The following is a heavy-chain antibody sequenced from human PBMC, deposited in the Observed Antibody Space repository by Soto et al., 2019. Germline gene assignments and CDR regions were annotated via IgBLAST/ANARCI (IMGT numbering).Heavy chain of an antibody. J-gene: IGHJ6*02. Sequence: AVGSLRLSCAASGFTFSNAWMSWVRQAPGKGLEWVGRIKSKTDGGTTDYAAPVKGRFTISRDDSKNTLYLQMNSLKTEDTAVYYCTTDKPDSSGYYPYYYYYGMDVWGQGTTVTVSS. CDR1: GFTFSNAW. CDR3: TTDKPDSSGYYPYYYYYGMDV. V-gene: IGHV3-15*01. CDR2: IKSKTDGGTT. D-gene: IGHD3-22*01.